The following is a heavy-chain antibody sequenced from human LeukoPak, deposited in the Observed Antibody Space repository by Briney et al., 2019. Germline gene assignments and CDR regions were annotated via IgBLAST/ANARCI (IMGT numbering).Heavy chain of an antibody. CDR3: ARITDRTIIGEIMHGFDI. CDR2: INHSGST. J-gene: IGHJ3*02. Sequence: PSGTLSLTCAVSGGSISSSNWFSWVRQPPGKGLEWIGEINHSGSTNYNPSLKSRVTISVDTSKNQFFLKLSSVTAADTAVYYCARITDRTIIGEIMHGFDIWGQGTPVTVSS. V-gene: IGHV4-4*02. CDR1: GGSISSSNW. D-gene: IGHD3-3*01.